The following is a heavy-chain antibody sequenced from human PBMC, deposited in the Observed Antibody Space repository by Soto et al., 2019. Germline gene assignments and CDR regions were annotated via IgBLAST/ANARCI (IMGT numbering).Heavy chain of an antibody. CDR3: ARDPASYSDSGGYFPGAFDM. CDR2: IIPIFGTA. Sequence: QVQLVQSGAEVKKPGSSVKVSCKASGGTFSTYAINWVRQSPGQGLEWMGGIIPIFGTANYAQKFQGRVTIIADKSTSTAYMELSSLRSEDTDVYYCARDPASYSDSGGYFPGAFDMWGQGTLVTVSS. J-gene: IGHJ3*02. V-gene: IGHV1-69*06. D-gene: IGHD3-22*01. CDR1: GGTFSTYA.